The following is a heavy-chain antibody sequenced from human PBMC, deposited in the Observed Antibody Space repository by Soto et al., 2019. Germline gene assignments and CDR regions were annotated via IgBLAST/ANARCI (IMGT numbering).Heavy chain of an antibody. J-gene: IGHJ6*03. CDR3: ARGEGEDFWSGYYYYYMDV. Sequence: SETLSLTCTVSGGSISSYYWSWIRQPPGKGLEWIGYIYYSGSTNYNPSLKSRVTISVDTSKNQFSLKLSSVTAADTAVYYCARGEGEDFWSGYYYYYMDVWGKGTTVTVSS. CDR2: IYYSGST. V-gene: IGHV4-59*01. CDR1: GGSISSYY. D-gene: IGHD3-3*01.